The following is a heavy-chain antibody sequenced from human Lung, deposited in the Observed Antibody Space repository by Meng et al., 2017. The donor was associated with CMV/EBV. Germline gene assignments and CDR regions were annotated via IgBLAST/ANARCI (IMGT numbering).Heavy chain of an antibody. V-gene: IGHV4-34*01. CDR3: ARAGRSYGMDV. CDR1: GGSFSGYY. CDR2: INHSGST. Sequence: SCAVYGGSFSGYYWSWIRQPPGKGLEWIGEINHSGSTNYNPSLKSRVTISVDTSKNQFSLKLSSVTAADTAVYYCARAGRSYGMDVWGQGTTVTVSS. J-gene: IGHJ6*02.